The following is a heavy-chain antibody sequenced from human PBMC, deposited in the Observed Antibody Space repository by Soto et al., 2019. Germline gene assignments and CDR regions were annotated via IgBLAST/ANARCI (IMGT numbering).Heavy chain of an antibody. J-gene: IGHJ6*02. D-gene: IGHD5-18*01. V-gene: IGHV1-69*06. CDR1: GGTFSSYA. CDR2: IIPIFGTA. CDR3: ARGDTAMVSSTAYYYGMDV. Sequence: SEKVSCKAFGGTFSSYAISWVRQAPGQGLEWMGGIIPIFGTANYAQRFQGRVTITADKSTSTAYMEPSSLRSEDTAVYYCARGDTAMVSSTAYYYGMDVWGQGTTVTVSS.